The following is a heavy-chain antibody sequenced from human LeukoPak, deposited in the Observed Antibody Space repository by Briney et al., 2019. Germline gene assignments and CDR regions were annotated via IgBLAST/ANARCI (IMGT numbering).Heavy chain of an antibody. CDR3: ARGSIAVTEAFDI. D-gene: IGHD6-19*01. CDR2: IYHSGST. Sequence: SETLSLTCAVSGGSISSGGYSWSWIRQPPGTGLEWLGYIYHSGSTYSNPSLKSRVTISVDRSKNQFSLKLSSVTAADTAVYYCARGSIAVTEAFDIWGQGTMVTVSS. J-gene: IGHJ3*02. V-gene: IGHV4-30-2*01. CDR1: GGSISSGGYS.